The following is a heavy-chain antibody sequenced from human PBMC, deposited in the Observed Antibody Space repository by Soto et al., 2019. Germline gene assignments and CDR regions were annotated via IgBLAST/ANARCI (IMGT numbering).Heavy chain of an antibody. Sequence: GGSLRLSCAASGFTFSSYWMSWVRQAPGKGLEWVANIKQDGSEKYYVDSVKGRFTISRDNDKNSLYLQMNSLRAEDTAVYYCARGHIVVVPAAYFDYWGQGTLVTVSS. CDR3: ARGHIVVVPAAYFDY. CDR1: GFTFSSYW. V-gene: IGHV3-7*01. D-gene: IGHD2-2*01. J-gene: IGHJ4*02. CDR2: IKQDGSEK.